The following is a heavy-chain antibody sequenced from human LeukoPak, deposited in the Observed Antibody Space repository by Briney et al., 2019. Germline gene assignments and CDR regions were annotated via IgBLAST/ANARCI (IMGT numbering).Heavy chain of an antibody. CDR2: TYYRSKWYN. D-gene: IGHD3-22*01. Sequence: SQTLSLTCAISGDSVSSNSAAWNWIRQSPSRGLEWLGRTYYRSKWYNDYAVSVKSRITINPDTSKNQFSLQLNSVTPEDTAVYYCARGYYDSSGYYXXGYYYGMDVWGQGTTVTVSS. CDR1: GDSVSSNSAA. V-gene: IGHV6-1*01. J-gene: IGHJ6*02. CDR3: ARGYYDSSGYYXXGYYYGMDV.